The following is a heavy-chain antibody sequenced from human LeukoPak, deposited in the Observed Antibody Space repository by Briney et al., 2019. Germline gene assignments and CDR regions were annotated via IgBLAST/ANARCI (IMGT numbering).Heavy chain of an antibody. V-gene: IGHV3-23*01. CDR2: ISGSGGST. CDR1: GFTFSSYG. Sequence: PGGSLRLSCAASGFTFSSYGMSWVRQAPGKGLEWVSAISGSGGSTYYADSVKGRFAISRDNSKNTLYLQMNSLRAEDTAVYYCARYQRGYDRYYYYYMDVWGKGTTVTISS. D-gene: IGHD5-12*01. J-gene: IGHJ6*03. CDR3: ARYQRGYDRYYYYYMDV.